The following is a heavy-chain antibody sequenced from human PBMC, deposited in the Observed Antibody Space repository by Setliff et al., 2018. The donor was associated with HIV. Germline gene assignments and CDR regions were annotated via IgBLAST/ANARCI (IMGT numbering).Heavy chain of an antibody. CDR2: IYGSSGST. CDR3: AKGQDGLRYNWFDP. CDR1: GSTFSNYA. J-gene: IGHJ5*02. Sequence: GGSLRLSCAASGSTFSNYAMSWVRQAPGKGLEWVSAIYGSSGSTNYADSVKGRFTISRDNSKNMLYLQMNSLRAEDTAVYYCAKGQDGLRYNWFDPWGHGTLVTVSS. V-gene: IGHV3-23*01.